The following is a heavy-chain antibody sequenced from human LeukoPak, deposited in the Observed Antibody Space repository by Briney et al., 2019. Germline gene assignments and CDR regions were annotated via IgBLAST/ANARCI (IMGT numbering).Heavy chain of an antibody. CDR1: GFTFSSYA. V-gene: IGHV3-30-3*01. J-gene: IGHJ3*02. Sequence: GRSLRLSCAASGFTFSSYATHWVRQAPGKGLEWVAVISYDGSNKYYADSVKGRFTISRDNSKNTLYLQMNSLRAEDTAVYYCASLPHYSSSAFDIWGQGTMVTVSS. CDR3: ASLPHYSSSAFDI. CDR2: ISYDGSNK. D-gene: IGHD6-6*01.